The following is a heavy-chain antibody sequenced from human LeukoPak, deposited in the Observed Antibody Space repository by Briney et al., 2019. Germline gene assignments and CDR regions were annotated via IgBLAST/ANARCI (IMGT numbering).Heavy chain of an antibody. Sequence: GGSLRLSCAASGLTVNNNYMNWVRQAPGKGLEWVSALYIGGNTYYADSVRGRFTVSRDNSKNTLYLQMNSLRAEDTAIYYCMTAAGYNFGQYWGQGTLVTVSS. J-gene: IGHJ4*02. V-gene: IGHV3-53*01. CDR1: GLTVNNNY. CDR3: MTAAGYNFGQY. D-gene: IGHD5-18*01. CDR2: LYIGGNT.